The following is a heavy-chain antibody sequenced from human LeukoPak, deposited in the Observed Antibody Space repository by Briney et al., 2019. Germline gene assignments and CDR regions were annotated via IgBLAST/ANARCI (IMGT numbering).Heavy chain of an antibody. V-gene: IGHV3-23*01. J-gene: IGHJ4*02. D-gene: IGHD1-1*01. CDR1: GVNFSIHA. CDR2: ISQSGGST. CDR3: AKDAHETWNVYFDH. Sequence: PGGSLRLSCAASGVNFSIHAMSWVRQAPSKGPELASGISQSGGSTYYADSVKGALTIPRHTFKHTLHLHINSLTAGHPPVSLCAKDAHETWNVYFDHWGQGTMVTVPS.